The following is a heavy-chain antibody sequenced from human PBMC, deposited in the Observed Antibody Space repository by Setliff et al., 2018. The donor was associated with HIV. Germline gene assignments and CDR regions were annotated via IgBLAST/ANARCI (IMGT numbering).Heavy chain of an antibody. CDR1: GFTFSSYE. CDR3: ASRGVLTPSDAFDI. V-gene: IGHV3-48*03. D-gene: IGHD2-21*02. J-gene: IGHJ3*02. Sequence: GGSLRLSCAASGFTFSSYEMNWVRQAPGKGLELVSYINTSGRTKYYADSVKGRFTISRDNAENSLYLQMNSLRAEDTAVYSCASRGVLTPSDAFDIWGRGTMVTVSS. CDR2: INTSGRTK.